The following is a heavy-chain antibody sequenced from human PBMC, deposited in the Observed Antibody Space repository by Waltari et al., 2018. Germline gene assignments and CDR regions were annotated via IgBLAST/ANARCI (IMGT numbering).Heavy chain of an antibody. Sequence: QVQLQESGPGLVKPSETLSLTCAVSGYSISSGYYWGWIRQPPGKGLEWIGSIYHSGSTYYNPSLKSRVTISVDTSKNQFSLKLSSVTAADTAVYYCARIFGVVKVCDYWGQGTLVTVSS. CDR3: ARIFGVVKVCDY. CDR1: GYSISSGYY. V-gene: IGHV4-38-2*01. J-gene: IGHJ4*02. D-gene: IGHD3-3*01. CDR2: IYHSGST.